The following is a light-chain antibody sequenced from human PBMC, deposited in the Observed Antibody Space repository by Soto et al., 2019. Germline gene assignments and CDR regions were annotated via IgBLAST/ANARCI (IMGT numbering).Light chain of an antibody. J-gene: IGKJ2*03. CDR1: QDISSW. Sequence: DIQMTQSPPTLPASAGARVPITCRASQDISSWLAWYQQKPGKAPVLLIYDASTLQGGVPSRFSGTGSGTEFTLTISSLQPEDFATYYCQQYNAYYSFGQGTKVDI. CDR3: QQYNAYYS. V-gene: IGKV1-5*01. CDR2: DAS.